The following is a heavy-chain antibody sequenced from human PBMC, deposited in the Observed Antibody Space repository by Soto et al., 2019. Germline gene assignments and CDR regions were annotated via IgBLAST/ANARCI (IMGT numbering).Heavy chain of an antibody. V-gene: IGHV1-2*02. CDR3: ARDVTGDHNY. Sequence: QVQLVQSGAEVKEPGASVKVSCEATGYSFTGHGIHWGRQAPGQGLEWMGWINPNNGGTSYAQEFQDGVTLNRDTSINTAFLELSRLRSDDTAVYYCARDVTGDHNYWGQGTLVTVAS. J-gene: IGHJ4*02. CDR2: INPNNGGT. D-gene: IGHD7-27*01. CDR1: GYSFTGHG.